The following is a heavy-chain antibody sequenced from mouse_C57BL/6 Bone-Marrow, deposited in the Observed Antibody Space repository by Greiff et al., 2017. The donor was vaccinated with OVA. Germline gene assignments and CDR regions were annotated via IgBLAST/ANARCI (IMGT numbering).Heavy chain of an antibody. CDR1: GFTFSSYG. D-gene: IGHD2-4*01. CDR3: ARRGMGDYDCDGYWYFDV. CDR2: ISSGGSYT. Sequence: EVKLMESGGDLVKPGGSLKLSCAASGFTFSSYGMSWVRQTPVKRLEWVATISSGGSYTYYPDSVKGRFTISRDNAKNTLYLQISSLKSEDTAMYYCARRGMGDYDCDGYWYFDVWGTGTTVTVSA. J-gene: IGHJ1*03. V-gene: IGHV5-6*02.